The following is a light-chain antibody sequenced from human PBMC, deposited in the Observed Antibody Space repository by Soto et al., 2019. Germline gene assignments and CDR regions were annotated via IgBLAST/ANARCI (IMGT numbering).Light chain of an antibody. CDR2: EVI. J-gene: IGLJ2*01. Sequence: QSVLTQPPSASGSPGQSVTISCTGASSDIDGFNYVSWYQQHPGKAPKLMIYEVIKRPSGVPDRFSGSRSGNTASLTVSGLQAEEEANDYCSSYAGSNNFGVFGGGTKLTVL. CDR1: SSDIDGFNY. V-gene: IGLV2-8*01. CDR3: SSYAGSNNFGV.